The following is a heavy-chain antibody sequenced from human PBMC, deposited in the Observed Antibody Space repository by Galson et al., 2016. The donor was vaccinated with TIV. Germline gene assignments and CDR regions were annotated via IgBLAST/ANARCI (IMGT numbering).Heavy chain of an antibody. CDR1: GYTLSHYY. J-gene: IGHJ6*02. V-gene: IGHV1-46*01. CDR2: IDPLGGGT. Sequence: SVKVSCKASGYTLSHYYMHWVRQAPGQGLEWVGVIDPLGGGTTYAPQFQGRVTMTRDTSTSTVYMELSSLRSEDTAMYYCARALMTTVNSNPYHGMDVWGQGTTVTVSS. CDR3: ARALMTTVNSNPYHGMDV. D-gene: IGHD4-17*01.